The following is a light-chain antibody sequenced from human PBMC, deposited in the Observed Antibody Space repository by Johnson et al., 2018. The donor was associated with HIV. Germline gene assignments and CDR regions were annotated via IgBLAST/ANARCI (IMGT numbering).Light chain of an antibody. Sequence: QPVLTQPPSVSAAPGQKVTISCSGSSSNIGNNYVSWYQQLPGTAPKLLIYENYKRPSGIPDRFSGSKSGTSATLGITGLQTGDEADYYCGTWDSSLSAGYVFGTGTKVTVL. CDR1: SSNIGNNY. V-gene: IGLV1-51*02. CDR2: ENY. CDR3: GTWDSSLSAGYV. J-gene: IGLJ1*01.